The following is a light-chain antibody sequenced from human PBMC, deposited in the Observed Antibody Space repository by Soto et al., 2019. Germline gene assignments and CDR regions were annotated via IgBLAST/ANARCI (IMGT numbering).Light chain of an antibody. CDR2: DVS. V-gene: IGLV2-11*01. CDR1: SSDVGGYNF. J-gene: IGLJ2*01. CDR3: CSYAGSYTVI. Sequence: QSVLTQPRSVSGSPGQSVTISCPGTSSDVGGYNFVSWYQQHPGKAPKLMIYDVSKRPSGVPDRFSASKSGNTASLTISGLQPEDEAAYFCCSYAGSYTVIFGVGTKLTVL.